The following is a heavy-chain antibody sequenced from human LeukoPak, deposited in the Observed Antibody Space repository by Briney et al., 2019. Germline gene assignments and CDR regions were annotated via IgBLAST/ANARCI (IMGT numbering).Heavy chain of an antibody. D-gene: IGHD3-10*01. CDR2: IYYSGST. CDR1: GGSISSYY. CDR3: ARDVDYGSGSYYQDSNWFDP. J-gene: IGHJ5*02. Sequence: SSETLSLTCTVSGGSISSYYWSWIRQPPGKGLEWIGYIYYSGSTNYNPSLKSRVTISVDTSKNQFSLKLSSVTAADTAVYYCARDVDYGSGSYYQDSNWFDPWGQGTLVTVSS. V-gene: IGHV4-59*01.